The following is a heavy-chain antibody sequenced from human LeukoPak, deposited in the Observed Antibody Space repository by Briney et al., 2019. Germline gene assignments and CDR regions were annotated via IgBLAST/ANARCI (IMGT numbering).Heavy chain of an antibody. V-gene: IGHV4-39*07. J-gene: IGHJ4*02. Sequence: PSETLSLTCTVSGGSISSSSYYWGWIRQPPGKGLEWIGSIYYSGSTYYNPSLKSRVTISVDTSKNQFSLKLSSVTAADTAVYYCARGSDTAMALAYFDYWGQGTVVAVSS. CDR1: GGSISSSSYY. D-gene: IGHD5-18*01. CDR2: IYYSGST. CDR3: ARGSDTAMALAYFDY.